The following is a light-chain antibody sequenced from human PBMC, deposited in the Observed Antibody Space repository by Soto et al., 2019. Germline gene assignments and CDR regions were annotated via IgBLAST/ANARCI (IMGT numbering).Light chain of an antibody. Sequence: QSVLAQPPSVSAAPGQMVTISCSGSRSNIGDNYVSWYQQVPGTAPKLLIDKDNKRPSGIPDRFSGSRSGTSATLDITGLQTGDEADYYRATWDNNLIAVVFGGGTKLTVL. CDR1: RSNIGDNY. V-gene: IGLV1-51*02. CDR2: KDN. J-gene: IGLJ2*01. CDR3: ATWDNNLIAVV.